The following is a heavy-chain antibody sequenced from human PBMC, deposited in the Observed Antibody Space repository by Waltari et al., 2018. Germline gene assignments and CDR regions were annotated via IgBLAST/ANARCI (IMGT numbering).Heavy chain of an antibody. CDR2: IYYTGDI. CDR1: GGTIRSIGHY. V-gene: IGHV4-39*01. D-gene: IGHD2-21*01. Sequence: QLQLQASGPGLVKPSETLSLPCSFSGGTIRSIGHYWGWIRQPPGNGLEWLGTIYYTGDIYYNSSLQSRVTLSVDTSKNQISLKLTSVTAADTAVYYCARLWPWRGSIDYWGQGTLVTVSS. J-gene: IGHJ4*02. CDR3: ARLWPWRGSIDY.